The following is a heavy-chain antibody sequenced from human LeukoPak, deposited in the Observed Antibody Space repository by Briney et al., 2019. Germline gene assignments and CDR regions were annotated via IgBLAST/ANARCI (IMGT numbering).Heavy chain of an antibody. CDR2: IYTSGST. CDR1: GGSISSYY. D-gene: IGHD2-2*02. Sequence: SETLSLTCTVSGGSISSYYWSWIRQPAGKGLEWIGRIYTSGSTNYNPSLKSRVTISVDTSKNQFSLKLSSVTAADTAVYYCARGVVVPAAIVAFDIWGQGTMVTVSS. V-gene: IGHV4-4*07. CDR3: ARGVVVPAAIVAFDI. J-gene: IGHJ3*02.